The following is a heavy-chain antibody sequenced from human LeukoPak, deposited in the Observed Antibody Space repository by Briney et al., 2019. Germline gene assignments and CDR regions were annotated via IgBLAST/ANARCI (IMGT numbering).Heavy chain of an antibody. D-gene: IGHD3-10*01. CDR1: GFTFGDYA. CDR3: ARALQISMVRGVRGEDY. V-gene: IGHV3-48*03. CDR2: ISSSGSTI. J-gene: IGHJ4*02. Sequence: QPGRSLRLSCTASGFTFGDYAMTWVRQAPGKGLEWVSYISSSGSTIYYADSVKGRFTISRDNAKNSLYLQMNSLRAEDTAVYYCARALQISMVRGVRGEDYWGQGTLVTVSS.